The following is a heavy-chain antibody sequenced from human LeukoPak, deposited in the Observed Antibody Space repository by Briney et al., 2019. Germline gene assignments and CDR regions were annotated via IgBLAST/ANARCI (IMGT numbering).Heavy chain of an antibody. CDR1: GGSISSYY. V-gene: IGHV4-59*01. Sequence: SETLSLTCTVSGGSISSYYWSWIRQPPGKGLEWIGYIYYSGSTNYNPSLKSRVTISADTSKNQFSLKLSSVTAADTAVYYCAREEDDSSGYYFDYWGQGTLVTVSS. J-gene: IGHJ4*02. CDR3: AREEDDSSGYYFDY. CDR2: IYYSGST. D-gene: IGHD3-22*01.